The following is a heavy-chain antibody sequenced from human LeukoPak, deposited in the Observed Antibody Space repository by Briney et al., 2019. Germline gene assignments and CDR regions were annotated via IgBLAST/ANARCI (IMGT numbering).Heavy chain of an antibody. CDR1: GFTFSSYG. CDR2: ISYDGSRK. J-gene: IGHJ4*02. V-gene: IGHV3-30*03. D-gene: IGHD5-24*01. Sequence: GGSLRLSCAASGFTFSSYGMHWVRQAPGKGLEWVAVISYDGSRKYYADSVKGRFTISRDNSKNTLYLQMNSLRAEDTAVYYCAREERWLQFIDYWGQGTLVTVSS. CDR3: AREERWLQFIDY.